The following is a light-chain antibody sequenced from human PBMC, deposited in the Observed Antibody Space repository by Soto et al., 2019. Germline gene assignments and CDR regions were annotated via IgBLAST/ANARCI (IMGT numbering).Light chain of an antibody. Sequence: EIVLTQSPGTLSLSPGERATLSCRASQSVSSSYLAWYQQKPGQAPRLLIYRTSNRATGIPDRFSGSGSGTDFTLTISRLEPEDVAVYYCQQYYSTPPVTFGQGTRLEIK. CDR3: QQYYSTPPVT. V-gene: IGKV3-20*01. J-gene: IGKJ5*01. CDR1: QSVSSSY. CDR2: RTS.